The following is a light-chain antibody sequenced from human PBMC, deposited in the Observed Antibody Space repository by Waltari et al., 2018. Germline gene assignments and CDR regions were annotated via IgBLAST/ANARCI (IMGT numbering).Light chain of an antibody. Sequence: QAALTQPASVSGSPGQSITISCTGTSSDIGAYSYVSWFQQHPGKAPKLMICGVSIRTSGVSNRFSGSKSGNTASLTISGLQAEDEADYYCSSFTDSRIYVFGSGTKVTVL. V-gene: IGLV2-14*03. CDR3: SSFTDSRIYV. J-gene: IGLJ1*01. CDR2: GVS. CDR1: SSDIGAYSY.